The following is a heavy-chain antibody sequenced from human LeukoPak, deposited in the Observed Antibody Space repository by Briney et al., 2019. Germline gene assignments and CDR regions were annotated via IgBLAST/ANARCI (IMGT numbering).Heavy chain of an antibody. CDR1: GYTFSNYY. V-gene: IGHV1-46*01. Sequence: EASVKVSCKASGYTFSNYYMHWVRQAPGQGLEWMGIINPSGGSTSYAQKFQGRVTMTRDMSTSTVYMELSSLRSEDTAIYYCARDNSVGDNAWWFDPWGQGTLVTVSS. CDR2: INPSGGST. CDR3: ARDNSVGDNAWWFDP. J-gene: IGHJ5*02. D-gene: IGHD1-26*01.